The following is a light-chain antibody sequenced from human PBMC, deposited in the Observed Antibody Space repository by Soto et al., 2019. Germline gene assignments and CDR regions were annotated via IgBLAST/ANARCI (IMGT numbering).Light chain of an antibody. Sequence: QSVLTQPASVSGSPGQSITISCSGTSSDVGGYKYVSWYQQHPGKAPKLMIYEVSYRPSGVSNRFPGSKSGNTASLTISGLQAEDEADYYCSSYTSTNTLVFGTGTKVTVL. J-gene: IGLJ1*01. V-gene: IGLV2-14*01. CDR2: EVS. CDR1: SSDVGGYKY. CDR3: SSYTSTNTLV.